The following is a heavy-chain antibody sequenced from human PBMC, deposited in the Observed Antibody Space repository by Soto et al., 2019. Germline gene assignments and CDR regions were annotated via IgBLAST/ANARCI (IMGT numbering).Heavy chain of an antibody. CDR1: GYTFTSYG. CDR3: ARVKYCISTSCYRDFDY. V-gene: IGHV1-18*01. Sequence: QVQLVQSGAEVKKPGASVKVSCKASGYTFTSYGISWVRQAPGQGLEWMGWISAYNVNTNYAQKLQGRVTMTTDTSTSTAYMELRSLRSDDTAVYYCARVKYCISTSCYRDFDYWGQGTLVTVSS. J-gene: IGHJ4*02. D-gene: IGHD2-2*01. CDR2: ISAYNVNT.